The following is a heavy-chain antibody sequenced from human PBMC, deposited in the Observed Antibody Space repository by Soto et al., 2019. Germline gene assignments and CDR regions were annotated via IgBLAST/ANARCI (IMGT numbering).Heavy chain of an antibody. CDR3: ARGHYDLWSGYRPRGHFDY. J-gene: IGHJ4*02. CDR2: INHSGGT. Sequence: SETLSLTCGVYGGSLSGYYWSWIRQPPGQGLEWIGEINHSGGTNYNPSLKSRVTISVDTSKNQFSLNLSSVTAADTAVYYCARGHYDLWSGYRPRGHFDYWGQGALVTVSS. CDR1: GGSLSGYY. D-gene: IGHD3-3*01. V-gene: IGHV4-34*01.